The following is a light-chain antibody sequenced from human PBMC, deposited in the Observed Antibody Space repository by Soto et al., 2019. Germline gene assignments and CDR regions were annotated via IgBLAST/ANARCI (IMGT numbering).Light chain of an antibody. CDR2: AAS. V-gene: IGKV3-20*01. Sequence: PVERATLSCRASQSLSSGYLAWYQQKPGQAPRILIYAASSRATGIPDRFSGSGSGTDFTLTISRLEPEDFAVYYCHQYDTSPRTFGQGTKVDI. J-gene: IGKJ1*01. CDR3: HQYDTSPRT. CDR1: QSLSSGY.